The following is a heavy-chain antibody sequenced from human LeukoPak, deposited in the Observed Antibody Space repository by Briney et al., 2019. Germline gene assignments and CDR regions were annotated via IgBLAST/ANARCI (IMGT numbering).Heavy chain of an antibody. J-gene: IGHJ6*03. Sequence: GGSLRLSCAASGFTLSSYWMSWVRQAPGKGLEWVSAISGSGGSTYYADSVKGRFTISRDNSKNTLYLQMNSLRAEDTAVYYCAKRYYDSSGYYWGDYYYYYMDVWGKGTTVTVSS. D-gene: IGHD3-22*01. CDR1: GFTLSSYW. V-gene: IGHV3-23*01. CDR2: ISGSGGST. CDR3: AKRYYDSSGYYWGDYYYYYMDV.